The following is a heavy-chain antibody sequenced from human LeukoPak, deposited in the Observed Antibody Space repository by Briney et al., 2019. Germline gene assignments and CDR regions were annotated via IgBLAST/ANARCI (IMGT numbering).Heavy chain of an antibody. CDR1: GYTFTSYG. D-gene: IGHD4-17*01. V-gene: IGHV1-18*01. CDR3: ATAPLYGDYTDY. CDR2: ISAYNGNT. J-gene: IGHJ4*02. Sequence: GASVKVSCKASGYTFTSYGISWVRQAPGQGLEWMGWISAYNGNTNYAQKFQGRVTMTEDTSTDTAYMELSSLRSEDTAVYYCATAPLYGDYTDYWGQGTLVTVSS.